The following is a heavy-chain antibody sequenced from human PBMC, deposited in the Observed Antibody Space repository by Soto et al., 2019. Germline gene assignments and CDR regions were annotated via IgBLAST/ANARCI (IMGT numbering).Heavy chain of an antibody. CDR3: ARVIGDFWSGYYHYYYYGMDV. Sequence: QVQLVQSGAEVEKPGASVKVSCKASGYTFTAYYVHWVRQAPGQGLEWMGGIIPIFGTANYAQKFQGRVTITADESTSTAYMELSSLRSEDTAVYYCARVIGDFWSGYYHYYYYGMDVWGQGTTVTVSS. CDR2: IIPIFGTA. CDR1: GYTFTAYY. V-gene: IGHV1-69*01. J-gene: IGHJ6*02. D-gene: IGHD3-3*01.